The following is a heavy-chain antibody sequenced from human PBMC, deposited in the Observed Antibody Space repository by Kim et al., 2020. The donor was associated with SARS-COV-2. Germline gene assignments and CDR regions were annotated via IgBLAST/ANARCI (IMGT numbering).Heavy chain of an antibody. D-gene: IGHD3-22*01. CDR3: ARVSGLYYYGMDV. J-gene: IGHJ6*02. Sequence: ASVKVSCTASGYTFTNYAVNWVRQAPGQGLEWMGWINTYTGDPAYAQGFTGRFVLSLDTSVSTAYLQIRSLKAEDTAVYYCARVSGLYYYGMDVWGQGTTVTVSS. CDR2: INTYTGDP. CDR1: GYTFTNYA. V-gene: IGHV7-4-1*02.